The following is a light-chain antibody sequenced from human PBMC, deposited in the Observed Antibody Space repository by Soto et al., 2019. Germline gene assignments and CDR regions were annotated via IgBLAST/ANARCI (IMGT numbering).Light chain of an antibody. CDR2: SSN. CDR3: AAWDDSLSGYV. Sequence: QSALTQPPSASGTPGQRVTISCSGSTSNIGSNTVNWYQQLPGTAPKLLIYSSNQRPSGVPDRFSGSKSGTSASLAISGLQSEDEADYYCAAWDDSLSGYVFGTGTKVTVL. J-gene: IGLJ1*01. CDR1: TSNIGSNT. V-gene: IGLV1-44*01.